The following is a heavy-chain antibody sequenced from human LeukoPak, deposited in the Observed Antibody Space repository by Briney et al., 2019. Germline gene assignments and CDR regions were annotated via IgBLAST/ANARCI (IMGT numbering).Heavy chain of an antibody. V-gene: IGHV3-21*01. CDR3: AREVYSSSWSYYFDY. J-gene: IGHJ4*02. Sequence: GGPLRLSCAASGFTFSTYSMNWVRQAPGKGLEWVSSISSSSSYIYYADSVKGRFTISRDNAKNSLYLQMNSLRAEDTAVYYCAREVYSSSWSYYFDYWGQGTLVTVSS. CDR1: GFTFSTYS. D-gene: IGHD6-13*01. CDR2: ISSSSSYI.